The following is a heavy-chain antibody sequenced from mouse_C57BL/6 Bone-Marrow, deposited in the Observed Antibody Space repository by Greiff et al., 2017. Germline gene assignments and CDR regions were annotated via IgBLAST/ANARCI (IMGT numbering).Heavy chain of an antibody. V-gene: IGHV1-81*01. CDR3: ARVTVYYFDY. Sequence: VQLQQSGAELARPGASVKLSCKASGYTFTSYGISWVKQRTGQGLEWIGEIYPKSGNTYYTEKFKGKATLTADKSASTAYIELRSLTSENSAVYFCARVTVYYFDYWGQGTTLTVSS. J-gene: IGHJ2*01. D-gene: IGHD2-1*01. CDR1: GYTFTSYG. CDR2: IYPKSGNT.